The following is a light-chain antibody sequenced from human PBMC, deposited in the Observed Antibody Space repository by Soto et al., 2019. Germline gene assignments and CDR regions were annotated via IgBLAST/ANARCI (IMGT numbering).Light chain of an antibody. CDR2: EVT. J-gene: IGLJ1*01. V-gene: IGLV2-8*01. Sequence: QSVLTQPPSASGSPGQSVTFSCTGTSSDIGDYNYVSWYQQHPGKAPKLMIYEVTKRPSGVPDRFSGSKSGNTTSLTVSGLQADDEADYYCSSYACNNNDVFGTGTKVTVL. CDR1: SSDIGDYNY. CDR3: SSYACNNNDV.